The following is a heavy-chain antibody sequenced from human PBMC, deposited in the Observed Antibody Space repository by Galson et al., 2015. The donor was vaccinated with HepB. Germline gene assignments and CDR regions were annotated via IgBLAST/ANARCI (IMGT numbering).Heavy chain of an antibody. CDR2: INTNTGNP. Sequence: SVKVSCKASGYTFTSYAMNWVRQAPGQGLEWMGWINTNTGNPTYAQGFTGRFVFSLDTSVSTAYLQISSLKAEDTAVYYCARWPDSGWTLYDAFDIWGQGTMVTVSS. D-gene: IGHD6-19*01. V-gene: IGHV7-4-1*02. CDR1: GYTFTSYA. CDR3: ARWPDSGWTLYDAFDI. J-gene: IGHJ3*02.